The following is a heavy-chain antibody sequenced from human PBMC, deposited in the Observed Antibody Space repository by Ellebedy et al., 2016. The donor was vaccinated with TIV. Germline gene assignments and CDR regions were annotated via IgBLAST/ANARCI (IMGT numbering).Heavy chain of an antibody. V-gene: IGHV3-33*01. Sequence: GESLKISXAASGFTFSSYGMHWVRQAPGKGLEWVAVIWYDGSNKYYADSVKGRFTISRDNSKNTLYLQMNSLRAEDTAVYYCARGIVGALDYWGQGTLVTVSS. CDR1: GFTFSSYG. CDR2: IWYDGSNK. D-gene: IGHD1-26*01. CDR3: ARGIVGALDY. J-gene: IGHJ4*02.